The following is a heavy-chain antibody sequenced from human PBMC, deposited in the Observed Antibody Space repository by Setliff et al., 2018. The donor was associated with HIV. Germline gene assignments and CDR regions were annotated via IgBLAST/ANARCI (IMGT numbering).Heavy chain of an antibody. D-gene: IGHD3-22*01. CDR3: AKPYYDSGLMNGAFDY. CDR2: IKEGGSEK. Sequence: PSETLSLTCAVSGYSVSSGYYWGWIRQPPGKGLEWVASIKEGGSEKYYVASVKGRFTMSRDNAKNSLYLQMNSLRADDTAVYYCAKPYYDSGLMNGAFDYWGQGTLVTVSS. CDR1: GYSVSSGYY. V-gene: IGHV3-7*01. J-gene: IGHJ4*02.